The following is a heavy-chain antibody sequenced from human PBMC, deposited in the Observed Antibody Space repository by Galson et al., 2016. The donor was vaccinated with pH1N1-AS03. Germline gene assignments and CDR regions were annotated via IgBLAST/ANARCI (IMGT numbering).Heavy chain of an antibody. CDR1: GFTFSAYA. CDR2: ISYDGSEK. V-gene: IGHV3-30*04. Sequence: SLRLSCAASGFTFSAYAMSWVRQSPGKGLEWVAFISYDGSEKHYADSVQGRVTISRDNFKNILYLQMNSLRAEDTAVYFCAREQKGTRGWYTVDYWGQGTVVTVSS. D-gene: IGHD6-19*01. J-gene: IGHJ4*02. CDR3: AREQKGTRGWYTVDY.